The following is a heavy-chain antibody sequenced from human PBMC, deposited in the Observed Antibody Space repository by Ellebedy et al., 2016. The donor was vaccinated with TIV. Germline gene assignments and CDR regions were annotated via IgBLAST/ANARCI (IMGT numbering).Heavy chain of an antibody. CDR1: GGSISSSSYY. J-gene: IGHJ6*02. CDR2: IYYSGST. V-gene: IGHV4-39*01. Sequence: MPSETLSLTCTVSGGSISSSSYYWGWIRQPPGKGLEWIGSIYYSGSTYYNPSLKSRVTISVDTSKNQFSLKLSSVTAADTAVYYCATYYGGKGSNNYYYGMDVWGQGTTVTVSS. CDR3: ATYYGGKGSNNYYYGMDV. D-gene: IGHD4-23*01.